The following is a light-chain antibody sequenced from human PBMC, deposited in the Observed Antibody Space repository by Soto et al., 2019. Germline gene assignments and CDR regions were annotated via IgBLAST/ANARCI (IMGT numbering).Light chain of an antibody. J-gene: IGKJ4*01. CDR3: QQSYSTPKT. CDR2: AAS. Sequence: DIQMTQSPSSLSASVGDRVTITCRASQSISSYLNWYQQKPGKAPKLLIYAASSLQSGVPSRFSGSGSGTDFTLTISSLQHEDFDTYYCQQSYSTPKTFGGGTKVDIK. CDR1: QSISSY. V-gene: IGKV1-39*01.